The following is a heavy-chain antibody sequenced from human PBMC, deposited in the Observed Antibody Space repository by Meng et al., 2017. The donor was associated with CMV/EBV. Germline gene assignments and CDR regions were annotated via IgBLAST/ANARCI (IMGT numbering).Heavy chain of an antibody. CDR1: GFTFTRHW. Sequence: GGSLRLSCAASGFTFTRHWMHWVRQAPGKGLVWVSHIISDGTYTSYADFVKGRFTISRDHAKNTLYLQMNSLGAEDTAVYYCARASGGKYSGYDYTFDYWGQGTLVTVSS. J-gene: IGHJ4*02. D-gene: IGHD5-12*01. V-gene: IGHV3-74*01. CDR3: ARASGGKYSGYDYTFDY. CDR2: IISDGTYT.